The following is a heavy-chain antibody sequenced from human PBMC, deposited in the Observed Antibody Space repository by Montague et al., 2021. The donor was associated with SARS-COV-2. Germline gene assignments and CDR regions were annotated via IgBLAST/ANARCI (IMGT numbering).Heavy chain of an antibody. V-gene: IGHV4-59*08. CDR2: VLYNKGT. CDR1: GVSVSDYY. Sequence: SETLSLTCTVSGVSVSDYYWSWIRQPPGKGLEWVGDVLYNKGTNFNPSLKSRVAISVDTSKNQFSLRLTSVTAADTAFYYCVRHPHFDDLDGPSDFWDQGTLVTVSS. J-gene: IGHJ4*02. D-gene: IGHD3-3*02. CDR3: VRHPHFDDLDGPSDF.